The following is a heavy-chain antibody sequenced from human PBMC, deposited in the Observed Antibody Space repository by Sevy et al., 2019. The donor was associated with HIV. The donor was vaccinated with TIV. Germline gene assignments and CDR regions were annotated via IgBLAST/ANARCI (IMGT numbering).Heavy chain of an antibody. CDR3: ATEGLSGYDAPFAY. V-gene: IGHV3-23*01. J-gene: IGHJ4*02. CDR1: GFTFSNYA. CDR2: ISGSGGRI. D-gene: IGHD5-12*01. Sequence: GGSLRLSCAASGFTFSNYAMRWVRQAPGKGLEWVSAISGSGGRIYYADSVKGRFTISRDNSKNTLYLQMNSLRAEDTAVYYCATEGLSGYDAPFAYWGQGTLVTVSS.